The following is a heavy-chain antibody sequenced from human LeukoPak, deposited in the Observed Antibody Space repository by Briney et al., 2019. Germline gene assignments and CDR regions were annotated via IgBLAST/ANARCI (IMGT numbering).Heavy chain of an antibody. V-gene: IGHV4-4*02. CDR2: IYYSGNT. D-gene: IGHD5-12*01. Sequence: PSETLSLTCAVSGDSITNNYWWTWVRQSPGKGLEWVGEIYYSGNTNYNPSLKSRVTMSVDKSKNQFSLKLSSVTAADTAFYYCARAGGRDFHFDSWGQGTLVTVS. CDR3: ARAGGRDFHFDS. CDR1: GDSITNNYW. J-gene: IGHJ4*02.